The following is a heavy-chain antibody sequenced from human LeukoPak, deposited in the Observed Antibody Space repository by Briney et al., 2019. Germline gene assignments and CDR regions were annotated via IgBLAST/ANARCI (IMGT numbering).Heavy chain of an antibody. J-gene: IGHJ4*02. CDR2: IYYSGST. V-gene: IGHV4-39*07. CDR1: GGSISSSSYY. D-gene: IGHD7-27*01. CDR3: AREPDDDWGFDY. Sequence: PSETLSLTCTVSGGSISSSSYYWGWIRQPPGKGLEWIGSIYYSGSTYYNPSLKSRVTISVDTSKNQFSLKLSSVTAADTAVYYRAREPDDDWGFDYWGQGTLVTVSS.